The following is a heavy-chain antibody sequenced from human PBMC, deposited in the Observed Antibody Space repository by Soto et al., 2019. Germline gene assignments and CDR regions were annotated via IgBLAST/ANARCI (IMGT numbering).Heavy chain of an antibody. CDR1: GFTFSSYG. CDR3: AKDQTGLDY. Sequence: GGSLRLSCAASGFTFSSYGMHWVRQAPGKGLKWVAVISYDGSNKYYADSVKGRFTISRDNSKNTLYLQMNSLRAEDTAVYYCAKDQTGLDYWGQGTLVTVSS. V-gene: IGHV3-30*18. J-gene: IGHJ4*02. CDR2: ISYDGSNK.